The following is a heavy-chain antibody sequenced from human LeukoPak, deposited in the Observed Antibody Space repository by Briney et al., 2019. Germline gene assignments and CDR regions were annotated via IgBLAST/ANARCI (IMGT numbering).Heavy chain of an antibody. J-gene: IGHJ4*02. D-gene: IGHD3-3*01. CDR3: ARGQIRSGYYSGLSHGASDH. CDR2: FDPEDGET. V-gene: IGHV1-24*01. CDR1: GYTLTELS. Sequence: ASVKVSCKVSGYTLTELSMHWVRQAPGKGLEWMGGFDPEDGETIYAQKFQGRVTMTEDTSTDTAYMELSSLRSEDTAVYYCARGQIRSGYYSGLSHGASDHWGQGTLVTVSS.